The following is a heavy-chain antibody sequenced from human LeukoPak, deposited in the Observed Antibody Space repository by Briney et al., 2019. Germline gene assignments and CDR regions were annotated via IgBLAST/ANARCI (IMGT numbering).Heavy chain of an antibody. Sequence: PGGSLRLSCAASGFTFSSYAMSWVRQAPGKGLEWVSAVSDSGDNTHYADSVKGRFAISRDNSKNTLYLQMNSLRAEDTAVYYCARGGLSRSPPYYMDVWGKGTTVTVSS. CDR2: VSDSGDNT. V-gene: IGHV3-23*01. CDR3: ARGGLSRSPPYYMDV. CDR1: GFTFSSYA. D-gene: IGHD2-2*01. J-gene: IGHJ6*03.